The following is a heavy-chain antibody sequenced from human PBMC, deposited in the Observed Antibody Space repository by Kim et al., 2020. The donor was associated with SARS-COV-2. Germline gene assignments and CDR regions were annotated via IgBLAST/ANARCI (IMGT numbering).Heavy chain of an antibody. J-gene: IGHJ5*02. Sequence: ASVKVSCKASQYTFTSYAVHWVRQAPGQGLEWMGWINAGNGDTKYSQKFQGRVTITRDTSASTVYMELSSLRSEDTAVYYCARDGGVFRDSIPSAGINHWGQGTLVTVSS. CDR2: INAGNGDT. CDR3: ARDGGVFRDSIPSAGINH. D-gene: IGHD6-13*01. V-gene: IGHV1-3*01. CDR1: QYTFTSYA.